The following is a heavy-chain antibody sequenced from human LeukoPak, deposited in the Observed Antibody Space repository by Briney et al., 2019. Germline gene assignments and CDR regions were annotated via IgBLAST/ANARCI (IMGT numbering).Heavy chain of an antibody. CDR3: ARDQADSSGYLFDY. Sequence: SVKVSCTASGGTFSSYTISWVRQAPGQGLEWMGRIIPILGIANYAQKFQGRLTITADKSTSTAYMELSSLRSEDTAVYYCARDQADSSGYLFDYWGQGTLVTVSS. J-gene: IGHJ4*02. CDR1: GGTFSSYT. D-gene: IGHD3-22*01. V-gene: IGHV1-69*04. CDR2: IIPILGIA.